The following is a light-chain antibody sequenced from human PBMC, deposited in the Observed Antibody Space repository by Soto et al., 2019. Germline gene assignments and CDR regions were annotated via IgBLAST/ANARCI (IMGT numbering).Light chain of an antibody. CDR3: SSYASSSTLL. CDR1: SSDVGYYNY. Sequence: QSGLTQPASVSRSPGQSITISCTGTSSDVGYYNYVSWYQHHPGKAPKLIIYDVTNRPSGVSYRFSGSKSGSTASLTISGLQAEDEADYYCSSYASSSTLLFGTGTKVTVL. V-gene: IGLV2-14*03. CDR2: DVT. J-gene: IGLJ1*01.